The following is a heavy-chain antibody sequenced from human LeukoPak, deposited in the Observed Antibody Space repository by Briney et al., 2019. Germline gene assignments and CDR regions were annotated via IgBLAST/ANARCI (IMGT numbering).Heavy chain of an antibody. CDR1: GFTFSSYS. CDR3: AKGRRYDSSGLADY. D-gene: IGHD3-22*01. J-gene: IGHJ4*02. CDR2: ISWNSGSI. Sequence: PGGSLRLSCAASGFTFSSYSMNWVRQAPGKGLEWVSGISWNSGSIGYADSVKGRFTISRDNAKNSLYLQMNSLRAEDTALYYCAKGRRYDSSGLADYWGQGTLVTVSS. V-gene: IGHV3-9*01.